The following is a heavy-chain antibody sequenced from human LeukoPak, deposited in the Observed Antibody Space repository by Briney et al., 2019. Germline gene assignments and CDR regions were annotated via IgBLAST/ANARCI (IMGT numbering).Heavy chain of an antibody. J-gene: IGHJ3*02. CDR2: IIPIFGTA. CDR1: GGTFSSYA. Sequence: SVKVSCKASGGTFSSYAISWVRQAPGQGLEWMGGIIPIFGTANYAQKFQGRVTITTDESTSTAYMELSSLRSEDTAVYYCARLRCSGGSCPSGAFDIWGQGTMVTVSS. V-gene: IGHV1-69*05. D-gene: IGHD2-15*01. CDR3: ARLRCSGGSCPSGAFDI.